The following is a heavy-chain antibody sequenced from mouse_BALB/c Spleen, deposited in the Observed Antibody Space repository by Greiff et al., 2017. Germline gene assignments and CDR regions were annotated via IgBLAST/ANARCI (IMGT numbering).Heavy chain of an antibody. J-gene: IGHJ4*01. Sequence: EVMLVESGGGLVQPGGSLRLSCATSGFTFTDYYMSWVRQPPGKALEWLGFIRNKANGYTTEYSASVKGRFTISRDNSQSILYLQMNTLRAEDSATYYCARDSGYGAMDYWGQGTSVTVSS. V-gene: IGHV7-3*02. CDR3: ARDSGYGAMDY. D-gene: IGHD1-2*01. CDR1: GFTFTDYY. CDR2: IRNKANGYTT.